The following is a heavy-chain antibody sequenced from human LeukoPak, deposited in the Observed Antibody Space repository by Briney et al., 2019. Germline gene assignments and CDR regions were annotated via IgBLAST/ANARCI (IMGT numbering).Heavy chain of an antibody. D-gene: IGHD5-18*01. V-gene: IGHV3-74*01. CDR2: INTDGSST. Sequence: GGSLRLSCAASGFTFSSYWMHWVRQAPGKGLVWVSRINTDGSSTNYADSVKGRFTISRDNAKNTLYLQVDSLRAEDTAVYYCARGRHLYSYAYDSYMDVWGKGTTVTISS. J-gene: IGHJ6*03. CDR1: GFTFSSYW. CDR3: ARGRHLYSYAYDSYMDV.